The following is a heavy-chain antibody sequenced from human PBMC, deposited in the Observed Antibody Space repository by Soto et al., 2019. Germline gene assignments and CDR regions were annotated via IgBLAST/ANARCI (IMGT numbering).Heavy chain of an antibody. CDR1: GFTFTSSA. Sequence: GASVKVSCKASGFTFTSSAVQWVRQARGQRLEWIGWIVVGSGNTNYAQKFQERVTITRDMSTSTAYMELSSLRSEDTAVYYCAARGPHFWSGYYTGYDWFDPWGQGTLVTVSS. V-gene: IGHV1-58*01. D-gene: IGHD3-3*02. CDR2: IVVGSGNT. J-gene: IGHJ5*02. CDR3: AARGPHFWSGYYTGYDWFDP.